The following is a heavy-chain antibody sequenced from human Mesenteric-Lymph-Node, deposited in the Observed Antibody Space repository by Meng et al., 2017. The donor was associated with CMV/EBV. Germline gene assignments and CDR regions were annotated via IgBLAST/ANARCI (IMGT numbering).Heavy chain of an antibody. V-gene: IGHV4-39*07. CDR1: GGSISSSSYY. CDR2: IYYSGST. D-gene: IGHD6-19*01. J-gene: IGHJ4*02. CDR3: ARGAWSSGWEDY. Sequence: SETLSLTCTVSGGSISSSSYYWGWIRQPPGKGLEWIGIIYYSGSTYYNPSLKSRVTISVDTSKNQFSLKLSSVTAADTAVYYCARGAWSSGWEDYWGQGTLVTVSS.